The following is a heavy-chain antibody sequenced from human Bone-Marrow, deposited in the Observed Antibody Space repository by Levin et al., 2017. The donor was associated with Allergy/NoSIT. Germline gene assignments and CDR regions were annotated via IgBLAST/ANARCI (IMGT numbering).Heavy chain of an antibody. D-gene: IGHD3-10*01. CDR2: ISSDGNYK. J-gene: IGHJ4*02. CDR1: GFTFSSFA. Sequence: GESLKISCAASGFTFSSFAVHWVRQAPGKGLEWVAVISSDGNYKYYADSVKGRFTISRDNSKNTVSLQVNSLGAEDTAVYYCARGRYFYHSGTYYPGDYWGQGTLVTVSS. V-gene: IGHV3-30-3*01. CDR3: ARGRYFYHSGTYYPGDY.